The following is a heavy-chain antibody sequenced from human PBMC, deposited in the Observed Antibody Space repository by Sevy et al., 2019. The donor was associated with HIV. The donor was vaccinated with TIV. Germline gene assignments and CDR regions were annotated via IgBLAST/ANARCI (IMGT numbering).Heavy chain of an antibody. CDR3: AREKTILEGRYGMDV. CDR1: GFTFSSYN. CDR2: ISSGSGFI. Sequence: GGSLRLSCATSGFTFSSYNMNWVRQAPGKGLEWVSSISSGSGFIFYADSVKGGFTISRDNATNSLDLQMNSLRAEDAAVYYCAREKTILEGRYGMDVWGQGTTVTVSS. V-gene: IGHV3-21*01. J-gene: IGHJ6*02. D-gene: IGHD3-3*01.